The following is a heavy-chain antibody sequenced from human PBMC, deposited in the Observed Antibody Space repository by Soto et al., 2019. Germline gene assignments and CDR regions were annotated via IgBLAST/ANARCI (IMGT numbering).Heavy chain of an antibody. J-gene: IGHJ6*02. CDR2: IYPGDSDT. CDR3: ARHGLHYGDYDYYYGMDV. CDR1: GYSFTSYW. Sequence: GESLKISCKGSGYSFTSYWIGWVRQMPGKGLEWMGIIYPGDSDTRYSPSFQGQVTISADKSISTAYLQWSSLKASDTAMYYCARHGLHYGDYDYYYGMDVWGQGTTVTVSS. V-gene: IGHV5-51*01. D-gene: IGHD4-17*01.